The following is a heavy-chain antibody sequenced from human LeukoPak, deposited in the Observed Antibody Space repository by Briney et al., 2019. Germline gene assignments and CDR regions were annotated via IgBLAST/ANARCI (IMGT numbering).Heavy chain of an antibody. J-gene: IGHJ6*02. V-gene: IGHV4-39*01. CDR2: IYYSGST. CDR1: GGSLSSSRYY. Sequence: KPSETPSPTCTVSGGSLSSSRYYWGWIRPPPGKGREWIGGIYYSGSTYYNPSLKSRVTISVDTSKNQFSLKLSSVTAADTAVYYCASQYSYGVGLYGMDVWGQGTTVTVSS. CDR3: ASQYSYGVGLYGMDV. D-gene: IGHD5-18*01.